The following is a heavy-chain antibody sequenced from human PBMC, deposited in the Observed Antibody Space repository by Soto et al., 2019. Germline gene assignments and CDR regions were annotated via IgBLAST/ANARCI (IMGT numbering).Heavy chain of an antibody. D-gene: IGHD1-1*01. CDR2: IGSSGDT. J-gene: IGHJ4*02. CDR1: GFIFGNYD. V-gene: IGHV3-13*01. CDR3: ARDRRGYDSEDYFFEY. Sequence: VQLVDSGGGLAPPGESLRLSCAGSGFIFGNYDMHWVRQAPGKGLEWVSVIGSSGDTYYADSVKGRFTISRENAKNAFYLQLDSLRAEDTAVYYCARDRRGYDSEDYFFEYWGQGTLVGVSS.